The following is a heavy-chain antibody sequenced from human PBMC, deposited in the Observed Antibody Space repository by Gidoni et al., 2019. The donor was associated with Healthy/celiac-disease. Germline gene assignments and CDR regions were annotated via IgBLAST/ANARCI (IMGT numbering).Heavy chain of an antibody. CDR2: ISGSGGST. CDR1: GCTFSSDA. V-gene: IGHV3-23*01. CDR3: AKARGIWLLFVAPFDY. Sequence: EVQPLEYGGGWVQPGGSLRLSCAASGCTFSSDALSWVRQVPGRGLGWVSAISGSGGSTSYADSVKRRFTISRDNSKNTLYLPMTSLRAEDTAVYYCAKARGIWLLFVAPFDYWGQGTLVTVSS. J-gene: IGHJ4*02. D-gene: IGHD5-18*01.